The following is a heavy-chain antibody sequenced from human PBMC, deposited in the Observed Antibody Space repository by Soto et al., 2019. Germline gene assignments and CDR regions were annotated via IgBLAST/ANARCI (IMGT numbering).Heavy chain of an antibody. CDR3: VRDWSSGLNWFAP. V-gene: IGHV4-38-2*02. J-gene: IGHJ5*02. CDR2: IYHGSTT. CDR1: GYSIGSAYY. Sequence: SETLSLTCAVSGYSIGSAYYWGWIRQPPGKGLEWIGNIYHGSTTNYNPFLKSRVTIVADTSKNHFSLRLTSVTAADTAVYYRVRDWSSGLNWFAPWGQGTLVTVSS. D-gene: IGHD6-19*01.